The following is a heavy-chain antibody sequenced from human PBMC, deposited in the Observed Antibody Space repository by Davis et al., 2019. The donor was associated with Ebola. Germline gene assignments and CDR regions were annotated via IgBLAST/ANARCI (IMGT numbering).Heavy chain of an antibody. D-gene: IGHD5-24*01. J-gene: IGHJ4*02. CDR2: IYPGDSDT. CDR1: GYSFTSYW. V-gene: IGHV5-51*01. CDR3: SRGTDGYNPGGYFDS. Sequence: GESLTISCKGSGYSFTSYWIGWVRQMPGKGLEWMGIIYPGDSDTRYSPSFQGQVTISADKSISTAFLQWSSLKASDTAMYYCSRGTDGYNPGGYFDSWGQGTLVTVSS.